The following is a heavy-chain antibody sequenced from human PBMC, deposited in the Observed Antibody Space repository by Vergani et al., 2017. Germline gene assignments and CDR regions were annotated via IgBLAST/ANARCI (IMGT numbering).Heavy chain of an antibody. CDR2: IHPADSDT. J-gene: IGHJ4*01. CDR1: GYSFTNYW. D-gene: IGHD3-22*01. CDR3: ARLYGRDSSGSKYFDY. V-gene: IGHV5-51*01. Sequence: EVQLVQSGAEVKKPGESLKISCQLSGYSFTNYWIGWVRQMPGKGLECVGIIHPADSDTRYSPSFQGPVTISVDKSISTAYLQRSSQRASDSAMYYCARLYGRDSSGSKYFDYWGQGTLVTVSS.